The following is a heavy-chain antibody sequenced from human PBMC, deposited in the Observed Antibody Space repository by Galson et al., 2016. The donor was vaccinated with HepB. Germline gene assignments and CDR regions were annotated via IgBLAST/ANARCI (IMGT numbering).Heavy chain of an antibody. D-gene: IGHD5-24*01. CDR1: GYTFTSYY. Sequence: SVKVSCKASGYTFTSYYMHWVRQAPGQGLEWMGIINPSGGSTNYAQKFQGRVTMTRDTSTSTVYMELSSLRSEDTAVYYCARGRRWLQFPHGSEYFQHWGQGTLVTVSS. CDR3: ARGRRWLQFPHGSEYFQH. CDR2: INPSGGST. J-gene: IGHJ1*01. V-gene: IGHV1-46*01.